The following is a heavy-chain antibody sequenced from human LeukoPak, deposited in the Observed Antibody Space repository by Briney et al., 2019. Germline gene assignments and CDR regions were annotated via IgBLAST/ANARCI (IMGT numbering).Heavy chain of an antibody. CDR1: GFTFSSYW. J-gene: IGHJ3*02. CDR3: ARDYYDIPFDI. D-gene: IGHD3-22*01. Sequence: GGSLRLSCAASGFTFSSYWMSWVRQAPGKGLEWVANIKQDGSEKYYVDSVKGRFTISRDNAKNSLYLQMNSLRAEDTAVYYWARDYYDIPFDIWGQGTMVTVSS. CDR2: IKQDGSEK. V-gene: IGHV3-7*01.